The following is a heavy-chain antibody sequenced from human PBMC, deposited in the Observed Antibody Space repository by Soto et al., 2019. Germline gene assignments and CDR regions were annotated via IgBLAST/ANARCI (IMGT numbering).Heavy chain of an antibody. CDR3: ARVRQLVGYFYYYMDV. Sequence: QVQLLQSGAEVKKPGASVKVSCKASGYTFTNYGITWVXXXXXXXXXXXGWIDDYNGNTHYTERLQGRVTMPTDTSTSTAYMELRGLRSDXSAVYYCARVRQLVGYFYYYMDVWGNGTTVTVSS. V-gene: IGHV1-18*01. CDR2: IDDYNGNT. J-gene: IGHJ6*03. CDR1: GYTFTNYG. D-gene: IGHD6-6*01.